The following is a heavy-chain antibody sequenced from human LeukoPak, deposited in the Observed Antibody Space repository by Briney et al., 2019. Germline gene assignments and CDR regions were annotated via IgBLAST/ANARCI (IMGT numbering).Heavy chain of an antibody. D-gene: IGHD6-13*01. J-gene: IGHJ3*02. Sequence: GESLKISCEASGYYFSSYWIAWVRQMPGKGLEWMGIIYPDDSDTKYSPSFQGQVTISADKSISTAYLQWSSLKASDTAMYYCATRTLSSSWYNAFDIWGQGTMVTVSS. CDR2: IYPDDSDT. CDR1: GYYFSSYW. V-gene: IGHV5-51*01. CDR3: ATRTLSSSWYNAFDI.